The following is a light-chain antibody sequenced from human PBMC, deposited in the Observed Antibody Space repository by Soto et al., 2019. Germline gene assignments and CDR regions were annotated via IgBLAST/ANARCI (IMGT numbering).Light chain of an antibody. CDR3: SSYTSASTLLYL. CDR2: GVT. Sequence: QSALTQPASVSGSPGQWITISCTGTSSDVGGYNYVSWYQQHPGIAPKLLIYGVTNRPSGVSPRFSGSKSGNTASLTISGLQAEDEADYHCSSYTSASTLLYLFGTGTKVTVL. CDR1: SSDVGGYNY. J-gene: IGLJ1*01. V-gene: IGLV2-14*01.